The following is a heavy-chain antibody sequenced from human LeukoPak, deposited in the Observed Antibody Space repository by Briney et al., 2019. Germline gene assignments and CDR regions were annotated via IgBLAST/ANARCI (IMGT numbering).Heavy chain of an antibody. CDR3: AREGHNLWFGTGFDF. D-gene: IGHD3-10*01. Sequence: GGSLRLSCAASGFTFSSYSMNWVRQAPGKGLEWVSSISSSSSYINYADSVKGRFTISRDNAKNSLYLQMNSLRAEDTAVYYCAREGHNLWFGTGFDFWGQGTLVTVSS. CDR2: ISSSSSYI. CDR1: GFTFSSYS. J-gene: IGHJ4*02. V-gene: IGHV3-21*01.